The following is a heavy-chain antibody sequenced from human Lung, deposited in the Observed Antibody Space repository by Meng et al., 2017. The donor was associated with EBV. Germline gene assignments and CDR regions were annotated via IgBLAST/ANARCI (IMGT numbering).Heavy chain of an antibody. CDR1: GFTFSSNG. CDR3: AELGATFH. D-gene: IGHD1-26*01. CDR2: ISYDGSNK. Sequence: QVRVEGAGGGLVQPGRSLRLSGASSGFTFSSNGMHWGRQAPGKGLEWVAVISYDGSNKYYADSVKGRFTISRDNSKNTLYLQMNSLRAEDTAVYYCAELGATFHWGQGTLVTVSS. V-gene: IGHV3-30*03. J-gene: IGHJ4*02.